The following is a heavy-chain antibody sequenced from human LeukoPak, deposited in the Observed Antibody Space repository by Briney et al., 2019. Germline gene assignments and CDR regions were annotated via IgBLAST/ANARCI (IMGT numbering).Heavy chain of an antibody. CDR3: ARGKVGHGPKVDY. Sequence: GASVKVSCKASGYTFTSYDINWVRQALGQGLEWMGWMNPNSGNTVYAQKFQGRVTMTRNTSISTAYMELSSLRSEDTAVYYCARGKVGHGPKVDYWGQGTLVTVSS. CDR1: GYTFTSYD. D-gene: IGHD3-16*01. V-gene: IGHV1-8*01. CDR2: MNPNSGNT. J-gene: IGHJ4*02.